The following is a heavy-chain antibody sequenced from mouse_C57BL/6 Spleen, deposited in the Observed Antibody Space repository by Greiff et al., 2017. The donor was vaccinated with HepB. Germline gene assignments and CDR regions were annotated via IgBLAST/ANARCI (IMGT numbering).Heavy chain of an antibody. V-gene: IGHV1-53*01. D-gene: IGHD2-3*01. CDR1: GYTFTSYW. J-gene: IGHJ2*01. CDR2: INPSNGGT. CDR3: ARRPIYDGYYVGY. Sequence: VQLQQSGTELVKPGASVKLSCKASGYTFTSYWMHWVKQRHGQGLEWIGNINPSNGGTNYNEKFKSKATLTVDKSSSTAYMQLSSLTSEDSAVYYCARRPIYDGYYVGYWGQGTTLTVSS.